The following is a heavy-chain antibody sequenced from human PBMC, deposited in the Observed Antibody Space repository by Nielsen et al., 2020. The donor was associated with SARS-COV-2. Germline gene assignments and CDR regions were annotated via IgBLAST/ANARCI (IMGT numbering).Heavy chain of an antibody. CDR3: VREGYWFDS. Sequence: SETLSLTCSVSGDSIRSPTFYWAWIRQPPGKGLEWIGSIFHSGSAYYNPSLESRVTMSVDTSTNQFSLQLTSVTPEDTAVYYCVREGYWFDSWGQGTLITVSS. J-gene: IGHJ5*01. CDR1: GDSIRSPTFY. V-gene: IGHV4-39*07. D-gene: IGHD2-15*01. CDR2: IFHSGSA.